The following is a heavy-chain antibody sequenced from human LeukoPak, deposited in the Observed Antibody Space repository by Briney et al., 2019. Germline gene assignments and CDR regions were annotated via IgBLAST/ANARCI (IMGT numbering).Heavy chain of an antibody. Sequence: ASVKVSCKASGYTFTSYSISWVRQAPGQGLEWMGWISAYNGNTNYAQKLQGRVTMTTDTSTSTAYMELRSLRSDDTAVYYCARSPQQLVPFDYWGQGTLVTVSS. D-gene: IGHD6-13*01. J-gene: IGHJ4*02. CDR1: GYTFTSYS. CDR3: ARSPQQLVPFDY. V-gene: IGHV1-18*04. CDR2: ISAYNGNT.